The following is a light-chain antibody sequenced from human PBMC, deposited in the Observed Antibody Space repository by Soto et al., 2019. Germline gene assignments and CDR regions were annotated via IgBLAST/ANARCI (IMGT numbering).Light chain of an antibody. J-gene: IGLJ1*01. CDR2: DVS. CDR3: SSYTTSSSYV. Sequence: QSVLTQPRSVSGSPGQSVTISCTGTSSDVGGYNYVSWYQQHPGEAPKLMIYDVSKRPSGVPDRFSGSKSGNTASLTISGLQAEDEADYYCSSYTTSSSYVFGAGTKVTVL. V-gene: IGLV2-11*01. CDR1: SSDVGGYNY.